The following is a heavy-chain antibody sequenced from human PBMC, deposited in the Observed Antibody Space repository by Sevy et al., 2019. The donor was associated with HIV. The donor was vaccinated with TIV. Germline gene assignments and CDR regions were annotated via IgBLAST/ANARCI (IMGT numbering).Heavy chain of an antibody. Sequence: GGSLRLSCAASGFTFSSYGMHWVRQAPGKGLEWVAFIRYDGSNKYYADSVKGRFTISRDNSKNTLYLQMNSLRAEDTAVYYCAMRYCSSTSCPPTNYGMDVWGQGTTVTVSS. V-gene: IGHV3-30*02. CDR2: IRYDGSNK. CDR1: GFTFSSYG. D-gene: IGHD2-2*01. J-gene: IGHJ6*02. CDR3: AMRYCSSTSCPPTNYGMDV.